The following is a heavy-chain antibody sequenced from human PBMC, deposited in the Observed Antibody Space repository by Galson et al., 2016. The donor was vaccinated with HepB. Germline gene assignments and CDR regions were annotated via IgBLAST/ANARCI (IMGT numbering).Heavy chain of an antibody. J-gene: IGHJ4*02. CDR2: ISGSGGST. D-gene: IGHD3-10*01. Sequence: SLRLSCAASGFIFANYAMTWVRQAPGKGLEWVSTISGSGGSTYYADSVKGRFTVSRDNSKNTLFLEVNSLRAEDTAMYYCAGNYFGSGSYHILYYFDYWGQGTLVTVSS. V-gene: IGHV3-23*01. CDR3: AGNYFGSGSYHILYYFDY. CDR1: GFIFANYA.